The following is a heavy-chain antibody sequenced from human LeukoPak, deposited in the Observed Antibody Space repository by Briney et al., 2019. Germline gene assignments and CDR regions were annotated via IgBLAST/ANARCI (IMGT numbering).Heavy chain of an antibody. V-gene: IGHV1-8*01. Sequence: ASVKVSCKASGYTFTSYDINWVRQATGQGLEWMGWMNPSSGNTGYAQKFQGRVTMTRNTSISTAYMELSSLRSEDTAVYYCARDQRRFLEWLIYYYYYGMDVWGQGTTVTVSS. D-gene: IGHD3-3*01. CDR1: GYTFTSYD. CDR3: ARDQRRFLEWLIYYYYYGMDV. J-gene: IGHJ6*02. CDR2: MNPSSGNT.